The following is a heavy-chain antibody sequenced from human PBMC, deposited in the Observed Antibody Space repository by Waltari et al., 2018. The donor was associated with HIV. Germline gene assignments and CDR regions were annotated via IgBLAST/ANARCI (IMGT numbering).Heavy chain of an antibody. CDR2: YLPILGAP. V-gene: IGHV1-69*08. CDR1: GVTANTLT. J-gene: IGHJ5*01. CDR3: ATPAAKGTWFDS. D-gene: IGHD2-2*01. Sequence: QVQLVQSGDEVRKSGSSVKVSCKASGVTANTLTITWVRQAPGQGLEWVGKLGWMGRYLPILGAPAYSQKLKGRLTLSADTATNTAFLQLSSLRSDDTAVYYCATPAAKGTWFDSWGQGSQIIVSS.